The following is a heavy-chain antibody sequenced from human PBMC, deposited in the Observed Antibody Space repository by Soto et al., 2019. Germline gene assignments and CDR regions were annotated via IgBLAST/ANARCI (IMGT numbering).Heavy chain of an antibody. Sequence: AETLCLTFTVSSWCISVTNVFWGWVRQPPGKGLEWIGNIDYSGTAYFSPSLATRVTFHVDTSKNQFSLTLYSVTAADTAVYYCARITGRHLDYWGQGILVTVS. CDR1: SWCISVTNVF. CDR3: ARITGRHLDY. V-gene: IGHV4-39*01. D-gene: IGHD1-20*01. J-gene: IGHJ4*02. CDR2: IDYSGTA.